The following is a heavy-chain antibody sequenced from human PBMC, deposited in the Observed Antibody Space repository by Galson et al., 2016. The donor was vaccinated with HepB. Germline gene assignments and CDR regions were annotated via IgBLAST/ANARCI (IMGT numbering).Heavy chain of an antibody. D-gene: IGHD6-25*01. Sequence: SLRLSCAASGFTFEDFAMHWVRQTPGRGLEWVSGISWNSGTIVYADSVKGRFTISRDNAKSSLYLQLNSLRPEDSAFSFCSTVSPTSVFAAAWFDPRGQGALVTVSS. V-gene: IGHV3-9*01. J-gene: IGHJ5*02. CDR1: GFTFEDFA. CDR3: STVSPTSVFAAAWFDP. CDR2: ISWNSGTI.